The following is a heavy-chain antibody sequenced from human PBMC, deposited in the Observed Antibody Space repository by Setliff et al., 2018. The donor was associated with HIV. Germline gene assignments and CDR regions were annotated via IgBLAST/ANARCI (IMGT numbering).Heavy chain of an antibody. CDR1: GFTFSSYS. V-gene: IGHV3-48*01. D-gene: IGHD4-17*01. Sequence: AGGSLRLSCAASGFTFSSYSLSWVRQAPGKGLEWISYISSSGGTTYYADSVKGRFTISRDNAKNSLHLQMNSLRVEDTAVYYCVRPPDVMTKVTKANCWGRGTLVTVSS. CDR2: ISSSGGTT. J-gene: IGHJ2*01. CDR3: VRPPDVMTKVTKANC.